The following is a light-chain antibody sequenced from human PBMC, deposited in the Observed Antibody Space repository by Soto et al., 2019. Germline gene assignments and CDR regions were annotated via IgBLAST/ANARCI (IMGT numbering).Light chain of an antibody. Sequence: EIVTTQSPATLSVFPGERATLSCRASQSASRNLAWYQQKPGQAPRLLIYGASTRATGIPARFSGSGSGTEVTLTISSLQSEDFEGYYCQQYNNWPWTFCQGTKVEIK. CDR2: GAS. CDR1: QSASRN. CDR3: QQYNNWPWT. J-gene: IGKJ1*01. V-gene: IGKV3-15*01.